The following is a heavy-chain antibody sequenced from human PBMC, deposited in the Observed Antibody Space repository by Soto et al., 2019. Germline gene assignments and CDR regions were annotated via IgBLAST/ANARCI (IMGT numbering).Heavy chain of an antibody. CDR2: IKQDGSEK. D-gene: IGHD6-6*01. CDR1: GFTFSSYW. J-gene: IGHJ4*02. CDR3: SRELSSSVEGSFDY. Sequence: GGSLRLSCAASGFTFSSYWMSWVRQAPGEGLEWVAKIKQDGSEKYYVDSVKGRFTISRDNAKNSLYLQMHSMRAEDTAVFYCSRELSSSVEGSFDYWGQGTLVTVSS. V-gene: IGHV3-7*01.